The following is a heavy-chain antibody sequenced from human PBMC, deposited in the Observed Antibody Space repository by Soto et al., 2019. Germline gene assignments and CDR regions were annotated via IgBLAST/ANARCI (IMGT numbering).Heavy chain of an antibody. D-gene: IGHD6-19*01. J-gene: IGHJ4*02. CDR1: GGSISGHY. Sequence: PSETLSLTCTVSGGSISGHYWIWIRQSPGKGLEWIGYIFYTGSTNYHPSLKSRVTLSVDTSKNQFSLRLNSVTAADTAVYYCARVGSSGWSPDYWGQGTLVTVSS. V-gene: IGHV4-59*11. CDR2: IFYTGST. CDR3: ARVGSSGWSPDY.